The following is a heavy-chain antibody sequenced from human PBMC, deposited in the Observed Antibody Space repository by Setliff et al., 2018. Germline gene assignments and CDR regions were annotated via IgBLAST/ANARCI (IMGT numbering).Heavy chain of an antibody. Sequence: ASVKVSCKASGYSFGSYNMHWVRQAPGQGLEWMGIIDRGGGTPTFAQKFQGRVTMTRGTSTSTVYMEVSSLRSEDTAVYYCARDPGSGWYDQDAFDIWGQGTMVTVSS. J-gene: IGHJ3*02. V-gene: IGHV1-46*01. CDR1: GYSFGSYN. D-gene: IGHD6-19*01. CDR2: IDRGGGTP. CDR3: ARDPGSGWYDQDAFDI.